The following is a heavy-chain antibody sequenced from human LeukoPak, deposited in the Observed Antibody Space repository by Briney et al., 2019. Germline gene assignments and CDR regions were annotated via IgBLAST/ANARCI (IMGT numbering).Heavy chain of an antibody. CDR1: GGSISTIN. D-gene: IGHD6-19*01. V-gene: IGHV4-59*12. Sequence: SETLSLTCTVSGGSISTINWFWIRQPPGMGLEWIGFIYFSGSTSYNPSLESRVTISLDTSRNQFSLRLTSVTAADTAVYFCARDPYTRGWLDSWGQGRLVTVSS. CDR2: IYFSGST. CDR3: ARDPYTRGWLDS. J-gene: IGHJ4*02.